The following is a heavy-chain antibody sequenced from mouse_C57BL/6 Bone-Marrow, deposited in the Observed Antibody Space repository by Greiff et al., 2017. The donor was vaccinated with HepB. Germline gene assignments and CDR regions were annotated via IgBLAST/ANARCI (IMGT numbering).Heavy chain of an antibody. V-gene: IGHV1-81*01. J-gene: IGHJ1*03. Sequence: QVQLQQSGAELARPGASVKLSCKASGYTFTSYGISWVKQRTGQGLEWIGEIYPRSGNTYYNEKFKGKATLTADKSSSTAYMELRSLTSEDSAVYFCARGRLFITTVVEYFDVWGTGTTVTVSS. CDR2: IYPRSGNT. D-gene: IGHD1-1*01. CDR1: GYTFTSYG. CDR3: ARGRLFITTVVEYFDV.